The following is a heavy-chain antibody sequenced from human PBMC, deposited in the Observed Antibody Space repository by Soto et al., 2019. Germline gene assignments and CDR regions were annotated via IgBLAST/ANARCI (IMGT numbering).Heavy chain of an antibody. V-gene: IGHV3-64*01. J-gene: IGHJ4*02. CDR1: GFTFSSCP. CDR3: ARGVGSSRAWDYFDY. D-gene: IGHD6-13*01. Sequence: EVQLVESGGGLVQPGGSLRLSCTASGFTFSSCPMHWVRQAPGKGLEYVSAISTNGGSTYYANSVKGRFTISRDNSXXTLYLQMGSLRADDMAMYYCARGVGSSRAWDYFDYWGQGTLVTVSS. CDR2: ISTNGGST.